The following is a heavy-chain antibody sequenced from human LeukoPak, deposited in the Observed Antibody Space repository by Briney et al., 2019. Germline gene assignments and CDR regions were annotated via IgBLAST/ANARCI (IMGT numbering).Heavy chain of an antibody. CDR3: AEDHSGRRGNWFDP. V-gene: IGHV3-23*01. J-gene: IGHJ5*02. CDR1: GFTFSSYA. D-gene: IGHD1-1*01. CDR2: ISGSGGST. Sequence: GGSLRLSCAASGFTFSSYAMSGVRQAPGKELEWVSAISGSGGSTYYADSVKGRFTISRDNSKNTLYLQMNSLRAEDTAVYYCAEDHSGRRGNWFDPWGQGTLVTVSS.